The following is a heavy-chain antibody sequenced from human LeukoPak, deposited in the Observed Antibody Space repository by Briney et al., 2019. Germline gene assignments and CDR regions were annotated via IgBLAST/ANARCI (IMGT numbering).Heavy chain of an antibody. CDR2: ISYDGSNK. D-gene: IGHD3-3*01. CDR1: GFTFSSYG. V-gene: IGHV3-30*03. J-gene: IGHJ4*02. Sequence: GGSLRLSCAASGFTFSSYGMQWVRQAPGKGLEWVAVISYDGSNKYYADSVKGRFTISRDNSKNTLYLQMNSLRAEDTAVYYCAGQLELRFLEWLFDYWGQGTLVTVSS. CDR3: AGQLELRFLEWLFDY.